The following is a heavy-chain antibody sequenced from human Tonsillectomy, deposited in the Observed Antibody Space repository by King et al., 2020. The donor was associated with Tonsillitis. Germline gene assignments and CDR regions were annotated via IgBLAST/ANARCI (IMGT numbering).Heavy chain of an antibody. Sequence: VQLQESGPGLVKPSETLSLTCTVSGASMSTYYWSWIRQPAEKGLEWIGRIHSSGSTNYNPSLGSRVTMSVDMSNDHFSLKLTSMTAADTAVYYCARDQPVGSTRFDYWGQGILVTVSS. V-gene: IGHV4-4*07. CDR3: ARDQPVGSTRFDY. CDR1: GASMSTYY. CDR2: IHSSGST. J-gene: IGHJ4*02. D-gene: IGHD2-2*01.